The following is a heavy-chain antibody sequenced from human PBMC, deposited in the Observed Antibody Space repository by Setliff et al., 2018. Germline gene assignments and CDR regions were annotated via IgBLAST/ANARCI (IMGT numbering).Heavy chain of an antibody. J-gene: IGHJ6*02. CDR1: GGTFSSYA. D-gene: IGHD3-3*01. Sequence: GASVKVSCKASGGTFSSYAISWVRQAPGQGLEWMGRIIPIFGTANYAQKFQGRVTMTEDTSTDTAYMELSSLRSDDTAVYYCASDGQGNYNFWSGSYYYYGMDVWGQGTTVTVSS. CDR2: IIPIFGTA. V-gene: IGHV1-69*06. CDR3: ASDGQGNYNFWSGSYYYYGMDV.